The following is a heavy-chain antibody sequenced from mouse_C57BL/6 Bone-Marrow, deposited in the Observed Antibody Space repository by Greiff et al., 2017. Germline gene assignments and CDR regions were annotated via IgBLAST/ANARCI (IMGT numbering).Heavy chain of an antibody. J-gene: IGHJ3*01. Sequence: EVMLVESGGDLVKPGGSLQLSCAASGFTFSSYGMSWVRQTPDKRLEWVATSSSGGSYTYYPDSVKGRFTISRDNAKNTLYLQMSSLKSEDTAMYYCAREEITTVVDTFAYWGQGTLVTVSA. V-gene: IGHV5-6*01. CDR3: AREEITTVVDTFAY. CDR2: SSSGGSYT. CDR1: GFTFSSYG. D-gene: IGHD1-1*01.